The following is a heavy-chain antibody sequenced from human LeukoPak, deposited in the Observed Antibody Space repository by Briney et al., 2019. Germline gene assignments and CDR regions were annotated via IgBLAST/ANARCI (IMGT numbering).Heavy chain of an antibody. Sequence: ASETLSLTCTVSGGSISSYYWSWIRQPPGKGLEWIGYIYYSGSTNYNPSLKSRVTISVDTSKNQFSLKLRSVTAADTAVYYCARFGYCSSNSCYRAFDIWGQGTMVTVSS. CDR1: GGSISSYY. J-gene: IGHJ3*02. D-gene: IGHD2-2*02. CDR3: ARFGYCSSNSCYRAFDI. V-gene: IGHV4-59*01. CDR2: IYYSGST.